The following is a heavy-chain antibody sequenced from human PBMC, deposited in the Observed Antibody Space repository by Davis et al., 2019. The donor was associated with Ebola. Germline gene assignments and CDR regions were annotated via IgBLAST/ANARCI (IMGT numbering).Heavy chain of an antibody. CDR1: GFTFSNYG. V-gene: IGHV3-30*02. CDR3: AKGGHYDRSGYPPFHS. D-gene: IGHD3-22*01. J-gene: IGHJ4*02. Sequence: PGGSLRLSCASSGFTFSNYGMHWVRQGAGKGLEWMAFIQNDGSDKNYADSLKGRFTISRDNSKNMLYLQMNSLTTDDTAVYYCAKGGHYDRSGYPPFHSWGQGILVTVSS. CDR2: IQNDGSDK.